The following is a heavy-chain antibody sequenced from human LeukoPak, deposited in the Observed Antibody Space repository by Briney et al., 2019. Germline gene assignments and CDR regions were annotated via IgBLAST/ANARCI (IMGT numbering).Heavy chain of an antibody. CDR2: INSSSSYI. D-gene: IGHD2-8*02. Sequence: GGSLRLSCAASGFTFSSYWMSWVRQAPGKGLEWVSSINSSSSYIYYADSVKGRFTISRDNAKNSLYLQMNSLRAEDTAVYYCARAKYWAKYYFDYWGQGTLVTVSS. CDR3: ARAKYWAKYYFDY. J-gene: IGHJ4*02. CDR1: GFTFSSYW. V-gene: IGHV3-21*01.